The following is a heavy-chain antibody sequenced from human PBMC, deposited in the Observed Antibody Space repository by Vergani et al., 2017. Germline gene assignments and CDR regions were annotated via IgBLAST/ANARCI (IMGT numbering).Heavy chain of an antibody. Sequence: VRHGVSLRLSCAASGFTFSSSWMSWVRQAPGKGLEWVANIKQDGSEKSYVDSVKGRFTISRDNAKNSLYLQLNSLRAEDTAVYYCAGGRFYSGSYLDYWGQGTLVTVSS. J-gene: IGHJ4*02. CDR1: GFTFSSSW. D-gene: IGHD1-26*01. CDR3: AGGRFYSGSYLDY. CDR2: IKQDGSEK. V-gene: IGHV3-7*01.